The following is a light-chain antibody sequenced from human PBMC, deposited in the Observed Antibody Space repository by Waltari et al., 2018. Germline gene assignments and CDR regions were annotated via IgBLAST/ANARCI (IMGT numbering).Light chain of an antibody. CDR2: DAS. Sequence: AIQLTQSPSSLSASIGHRLTFSCRASKGIRSGLAWYQQKPGQPPKLLIYDASTLDSGVPSRFSGSGSGTDFTLTISSLQPEDFATYYCQQCLTYPQAFGQGTRLEIK. CDR3: QQCLTYPQA. J-gene: IGKJ5*01. V-gene: IGKV1-13*02. CDR1: KGIRSG.